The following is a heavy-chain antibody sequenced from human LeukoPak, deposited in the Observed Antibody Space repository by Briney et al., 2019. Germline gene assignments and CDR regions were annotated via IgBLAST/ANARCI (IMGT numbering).Heavy chain of an antibody. V-gene: IGHV3-30-3*01. Sequence: GGSLRLSCAASEFTFSSYAMHWVRQAPGKGLEWVAVISYDGSNKYYADSVKGRFTISRDNSKNTLYLQMNSLRAEDTAVYYCARDQRSEPDYNWFDPWGQGTLVTVSS. D-gene: IGHD6-19*01. J-gene: IGHJ5*02. CDR3: ARDQRSEPDYNWFDP. CDR2: ISYDGSNK. CDR1: EFTFSSYA.